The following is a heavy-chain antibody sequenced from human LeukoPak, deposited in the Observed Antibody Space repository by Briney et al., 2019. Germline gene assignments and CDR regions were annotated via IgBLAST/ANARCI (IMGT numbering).Heavy chain of an antibody. CDR2: IYYSGST. CDR3: ARSVRYFDPPAFDI. V-gene: IGHV4-31*03. D-gene: IGHD3-9*01. J-gene: IGHJ3*02. Sequence: SETLSLPCTLSGGSISSGGYYWRWIRQHPGKRLEWLGYIYYSGSTYYNPSLKSRVTISVDTSKIQFSLKLSSVTAADTAVDYCARSVRYFDPPAFDIWGQGTMVTVSS. CDR1: GGSISSGGYY.